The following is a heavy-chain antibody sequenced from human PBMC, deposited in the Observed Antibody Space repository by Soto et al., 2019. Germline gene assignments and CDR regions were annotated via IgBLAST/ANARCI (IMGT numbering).Heavy chain of an antibody. Sequence: ASVKVSCKASGYTFTSYAMHWVRQAPGQRLEWMGWINAGNGNTKYSQKFQGRVTITRDTSASTAYMELSSLRSEDTAVYYCARNKWLSGYSNGYYYSGMDVWGQGTTVTVSS. CDR3: ARNKWLSGYSNGYYYSGMDV. J-gene: IGHJ6*02. CDR1: GYTFTSYA. D-gene: IGHD3-22*01. CDR2: INAGNGNT. V-gene: IGHV1-3*01.